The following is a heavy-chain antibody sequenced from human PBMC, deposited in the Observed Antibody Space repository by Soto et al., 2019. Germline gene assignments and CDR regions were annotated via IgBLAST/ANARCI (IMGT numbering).Heavy chain of an antibody. CDR2: IYYTGST. V-gene: IGHV4-31*03. CDR3: ARDPADRGAYFAY. Sequence: SETLSLTCTVSGDSISRGGYYWSWIRQHPGKGLEWIGYIYYTGSTYYNPSLKSRVTISVDTSKNQFSLKVSSVTAADTAVYYCARDPADRGAYFAYWGQGTLVTVSS. D-gene: IGHD3-10*01. CDR1: GDSISRGGYY. J-gene: IGHJ4*02.